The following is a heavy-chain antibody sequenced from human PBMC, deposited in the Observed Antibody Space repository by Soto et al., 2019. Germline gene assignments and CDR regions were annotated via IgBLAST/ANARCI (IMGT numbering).Heavy chain of an antibody. CDR1: GGTFNSYT. Sequence: QVQLVQSGAEVKKPGSSVKVSCKASGGTFNSYTINWVRQAPGQGLEWMGRIIPIFGIANSAQKFQGRVTITADKSTSTAYMELSSLRSEDTAVYYCASQPDRYYYDTSAYLYFDLWGRGTLVTVSS. V-gene: IGHV1-69*02. D-gene: IGHD3-22*01. J-gene: IGHJ2*01. CDR3: ASQPDRYYYDTSAYLYFDL. CDR2: IIPIFGIA.